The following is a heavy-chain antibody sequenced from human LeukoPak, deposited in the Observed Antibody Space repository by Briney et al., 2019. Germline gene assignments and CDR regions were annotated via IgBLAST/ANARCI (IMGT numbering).Heavy chain of an antibody. Sequence: GRSLRLSCEASGFTFNIYSMYWIRQTPDKGLEWLAVTSHDESTKLYADSVKGRFTISRDNSKNTVYPLMNSLRLDDTGIYYCARSRLGLWLSVIDYWGQGSLVTVSA. CDR2: TSHDESTK. J-gene: IGHJ4*02. CDR1: GFTFNIYS. CDR3: ARSRLGLWLSVIDY. D-gene: IGHD3-9*01. V-gene: IGHV3-30*04.